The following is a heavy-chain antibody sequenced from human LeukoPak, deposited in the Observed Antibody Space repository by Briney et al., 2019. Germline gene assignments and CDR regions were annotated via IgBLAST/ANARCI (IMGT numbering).Heavy chain of an antibody. V-gene: IGHV4-30-2*01. Sequence: SETLSLTCAVSGGSISSGGYSWSWIRQPPGKGLEWIGYIYHSGSTYYNPSLKSRVTISVDRSKNQFSLKLSSVTAADTAVYYCAGSYYDFWKGPDWFDPWGQGTLVTVSS. D-gene: IGHD3-3*01. J-gene: IGHJ5*02. CDR3: AGSYYDFWKGPDWFDP. CDR2: IYHSGST. CDR1: GGSISSGGYS.